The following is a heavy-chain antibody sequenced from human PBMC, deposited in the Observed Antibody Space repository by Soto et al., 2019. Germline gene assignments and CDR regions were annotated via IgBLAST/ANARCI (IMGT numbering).Heavy chain of an antibody. J-gene: IGHJ4*02. Sequence: PGGSLRLSCFVSGVTLKTYWMTWIRQAPGKGLEWVANINEDGNKQNYVDSVRGRFTISRDNAKTSLYLQMNSLRVEDTAVYYCATRAGAPADWGQGTLVTVSS. CDR1: GVTLKTYW. CDR2: INEDGNKQ. V-gene: IGHV3-7*01. CDR3: ATRAGAPAD. D-gene: IGHD6-25*01.